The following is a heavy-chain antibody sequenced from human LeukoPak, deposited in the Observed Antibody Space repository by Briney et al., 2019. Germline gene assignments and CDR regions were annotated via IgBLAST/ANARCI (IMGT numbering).Heavy chain of an antibody. CDR3: AKRGAYDNRYFDY. D-gene: IGHD3-22*01. J-gene: IGHJ4*02. CDR2: ITTSGDNT. CDR1: GFTFSSYA. Sequence: GGSLILSCAASGFTFSSYAMSWVRQAPGKGLEWVSSITTSGDNTYYADSVKGRFTISRDNSKNTLCLQINSLRAEDTAVYYCAKRGAYDNRYFDYWGQGTLVTVSS. V-gene: IGHV3-23*01.